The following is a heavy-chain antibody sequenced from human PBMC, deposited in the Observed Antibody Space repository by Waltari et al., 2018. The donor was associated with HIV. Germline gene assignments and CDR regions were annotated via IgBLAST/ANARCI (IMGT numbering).Heavy chain of an antibody. J-gene: IGHJ5*01. D-gene: IGHD3-3*01. CDR1: GYTFDGNY. CDR2: STPKTGGT. V-gene: IGHV1-2*02. CDR3: ARGGTQITISGGPPPDF. Sequence: VQLVQSGAEVKKPGASVKVSCKASGYTFDGNYMHWVGQAPGQRLEWMGWSTPKTGGTHSVQRFQGRVTMTRDSSISTAYMELSRVRSEDTAVYYCARGGTQITISGGPPPDFWGQGTLVIVSS.